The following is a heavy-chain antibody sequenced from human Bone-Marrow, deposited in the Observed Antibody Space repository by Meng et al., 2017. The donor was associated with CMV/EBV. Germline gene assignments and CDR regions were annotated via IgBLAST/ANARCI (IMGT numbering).Heavy chain of an antibody. D-gene: IGHD3-3*01. V-gene: IGHV1-8*03. CDR3: ARGNGYYDFWSGYPVPFEY. J-gene: IGHJ4*02. CDR2: MNPNSGNT. Sequence: FTSYDINWVRQATGQGLEWMGWMNPNSGNTGYAQKFQGRVTITRNTSISTAYMELSSLRSEDTAVYYCARGNGYYDFWSGYPVPFEYWGQGTLVTVSS. CDR1: FTSYD.